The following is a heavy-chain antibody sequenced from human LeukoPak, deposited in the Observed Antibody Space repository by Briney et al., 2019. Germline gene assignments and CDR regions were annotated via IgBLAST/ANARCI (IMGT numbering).Heavy chain of an antibody. D-gene: IGHD3-10*01. CDR3: AKGVGSWFDP. CDR1: GFIFNNYW. J-gene: IGHJ5*02. Sequence: GGSLRLSCAASGFIFNNYWMSWVRQAPGKGLEWVANMNQDGSTKYYVDSVKGRFTISRDNSKNTLYLQMNSLRAEDTAVYYCAKGVGSWFDPWGQGTLVTVSS. V-gene: IGHV3-7*03. CDR2: MNQDGSTK.